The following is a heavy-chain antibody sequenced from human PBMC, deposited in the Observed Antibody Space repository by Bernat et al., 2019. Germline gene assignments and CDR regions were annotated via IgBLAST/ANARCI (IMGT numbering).Heavy chain of an antibody. J-gene: IGHJ4*02. CDR1: GFTFSSYA. D-gene: IGHD3-22*01. V-gene: IGHV3-30-3*01. CDR2: ISYDGSNK. Sequence: QVQLVESGGGVVQPGRSLRLSCAASGFTFSSYAMHWVRQAPGKGLEWVAVISYDGSNKYYADSVKGRFIISRDNSKNTLYLQMNSLRAEDTAVYYCARDRPLGGDITMIVVVITFDFDYWGQGTLVTVSS. CDR3: ARDRPLGGDITMIVVVITFDFDY.